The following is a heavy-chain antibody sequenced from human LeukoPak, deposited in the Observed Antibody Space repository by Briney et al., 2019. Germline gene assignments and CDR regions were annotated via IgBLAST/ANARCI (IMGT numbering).Heavy chain of an antibody. J-gene: IGHJ4*02. CDR2: IYSGGST. CDR1: GFTVSSNY. Sequence: GGSLRLSCAASGFTVSSNYMSWVRQAPGKGLEWVSVIYSGGSTYYADSVKGRFTISRDNSKNTLYLQMNSLRAEDTAVYYCAKTYYCDSSGYSPHVDYWGQGTLVTVSS. V-gene: IGHV3-53*01. D-gene: IGHD3-22*01. CDR3: AKTYYCDSSGYSPHVDY.